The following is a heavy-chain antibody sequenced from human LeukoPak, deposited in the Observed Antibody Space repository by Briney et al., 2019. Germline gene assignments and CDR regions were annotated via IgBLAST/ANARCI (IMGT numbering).Heavy chain of an antibody. J-gene: IGHJ4*02. CDR3: TTGIDIVIVPAATAPDFDY. CDR2: IKSKTDGGTT. D-gene: IGHD2-2*01. V-gene: IGHV3-15*01. CDR1: GFTFSTYS. Sequence: PGGSLRLSCAASGFTFSTYSMNWVRQAPGKGLEWVGRIKSKTDGGTTDYAAPVKGRFTISRDDSKNTLYLHMNSLKTEDTAVYYCTTGIDIVIVPAATAPDFDYWGQGTLVTVSS.